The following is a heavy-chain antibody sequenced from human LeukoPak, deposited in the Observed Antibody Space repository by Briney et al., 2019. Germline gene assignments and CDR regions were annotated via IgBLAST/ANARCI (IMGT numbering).Heavy chain of an antibody. CDR1: GGSISSSSYY. CDR2: IYYSGST. V-gene: IGHV4-39*01. Sequence: SETLSLTCTVSGGSISSSSYYWGWIRQPPGKGLERIGSIYYSGSTYYNPSLKSRVTISVDTSKNQFSLKLSSVTAADTAVYYCARPLIAADRGGFDPWGQGTLVTVSS. CDR3: ARPLIAADRGGFDP. J-gene: IGHJ5*02. D-gene: IGHD6-13*01.